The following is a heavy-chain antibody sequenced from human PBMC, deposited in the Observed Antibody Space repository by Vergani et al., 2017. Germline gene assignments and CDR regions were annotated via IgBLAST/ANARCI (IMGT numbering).Heavy chain of an antibody. CDR2: ISAYSGET. Sequence: QAQLVQSGAEVKKPGASVRVSCKASRYPFSRYGISWVRQAPGQGLEWMGWISAYSGETRYARSLQGRVTMTTDASTNTAYMSLRSLRSDDTAIYYCATYPYDFWGDYPRGYYSYYLDVWGRGTTVIVSS. V-gene: IGHV1-18*01. J-gene: IGHJ6*03. D-gene: IGHD3-3*01. CDR1: RYPFSRYG. CDR3: ATYPYDFWGDYPRGYYSYYLDV.